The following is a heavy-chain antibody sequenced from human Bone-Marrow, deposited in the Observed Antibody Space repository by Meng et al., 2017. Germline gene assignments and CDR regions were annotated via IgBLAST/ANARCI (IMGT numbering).Heavy chain of an antibody. D-gene: IGHD3-3*01. Sequence: GESLKISCAASGFTFSSFDMHWVRQAPGKGLEWVTVIWHDVSKKYYADFVKGRFTISRDNSKNTVYLQMSSLRAADTAVYYCARSHFDFWSGSSQPTSYYYYGLDVWGQGTTVTVSS. CDR3: ARSHFDFWSGSSQPTSYYYYGLDV. CDR1: GFTFSSFD. J-gene: IGHJ6*02. CDR2: IWHDVSKK. V-gene: IGHV3-33*01.